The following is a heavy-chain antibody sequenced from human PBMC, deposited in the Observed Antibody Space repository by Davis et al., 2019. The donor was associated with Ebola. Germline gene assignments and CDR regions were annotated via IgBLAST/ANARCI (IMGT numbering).Heavy chain of an antibody. V-gene: IGHV3-73*01. D-gene: IGHD6-6*01. J-gene: IGHJ2*01. CDR1: GFSFRGSA. CDR3: TRHSGEFSSSMGWYFDV. CDR2: VGSKAYTFAT. Sequence: GESLKISCAASGFSFRGSAMHWVRQASGKGLEWVGRVGSKAYTFATAYAASVRGRFTISRDDSENTAYLHMNSLKTEDTAVYYCTRHSGEFSSSMGWYFDVWGRGTLVTVSS.